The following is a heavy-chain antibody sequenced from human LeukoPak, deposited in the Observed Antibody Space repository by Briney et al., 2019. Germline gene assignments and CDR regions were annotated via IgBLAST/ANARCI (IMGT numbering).Heavy chain of an antibody. CDR3: ARESGAGRVGEYYFDY. J-gene: IGHJ4*02. CDR2: IWYDESNK. D-gene: IGHD3-10*01. Sequence: PGGSLRLSCAASGFTFSNYGMHWVRQAPGKGLEWVAVIWYDESNKYYADSVKGRFTISRDNSKNTLYPQMNSLRAEDTAVYYCARESGAGRVGEYYFDYWGQGTLVTVSS. CDR1: GFTFSNYG. V-gene: IGHV3-33*01.